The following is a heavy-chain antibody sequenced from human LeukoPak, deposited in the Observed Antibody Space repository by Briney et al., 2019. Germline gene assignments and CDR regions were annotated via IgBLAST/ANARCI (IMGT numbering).Heavy chain of an antibody. D-gene: IGHD3-10*01. Sequence: SETLSLTCTVSGGSISSYYWSWLRQPPGKGLEWIGYIYYSGSTNYNPSLKSRVTISVDTSKNQFSLKLSSVTAADTAVYYCARHAYAGLNYYGLDVWGQGTTVTVSS. CDR2: IYYSGST. J-gene: IGHJ6*02. CDR1: GGSISSYY. V-gene: IGHV4-59*08. CDR3: ARHAYAGLNYYGLDV.